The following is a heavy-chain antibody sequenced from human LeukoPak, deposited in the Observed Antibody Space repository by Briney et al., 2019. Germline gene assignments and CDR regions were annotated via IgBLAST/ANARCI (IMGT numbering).Heavy chain of an antibody. V-gene: IGHV3-9*01. CDR3: ARVAYGGNPYFDY. J-gene: IGHJ4*02. Sequence: GGSLRLSCAASGFTFDDYAMHWVRHAPGKGLECVSGISWNSGSIGYADSVKGRFTISRDNAKNSLYLQMNSLRAEDTAVYYCARVAYGGNPYFDYWGQGTLVTVSS. D-gene: IGHD4-23*01. CDR1: GFTFDDYA. CDR2: ISWNSGSI.